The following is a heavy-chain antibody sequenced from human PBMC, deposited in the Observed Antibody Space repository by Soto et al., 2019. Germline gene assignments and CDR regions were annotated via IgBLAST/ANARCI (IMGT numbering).Heavy chain of an antibody. D-gene: IGHD6-13*01. CDR1: GGTFSSYA. Sequence: SVKVSCKASGGTFSSYAISWVRQAPGQGLEWMGGIIPIFGTANYAQKFQGRVTITADKSTSTAYMELSSLRSEDTAVYYCARAYSSSWPYYYYGMDVWGQGTTVTGSS. J-gene: IGHJ6*02. V-gene: IGHV1-69*06. CDR2: IIPIFGTA. CDR3: ARAYSSSWPYYYYGMDV.